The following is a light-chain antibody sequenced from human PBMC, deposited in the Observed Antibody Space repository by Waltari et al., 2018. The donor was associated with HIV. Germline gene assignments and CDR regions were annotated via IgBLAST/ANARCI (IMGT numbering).Light chain of an antibody. CDR2: RNN. V-gene: IGLV1-47*01. CDR1: SSNIGSNH. Sequence: QSVLTQPPSASGTPGQRISISCFGSSSNIGSNHVYWYQQLPGTAPNLLIYRNNQRPAGVPDRFSGSKAGTSASLAISGLRSEDEADYYCATWDDSLRGVVFGGGAKLTVL. CDR3: ATWDDSLRGVV. J-gene: IGLJ2*01.